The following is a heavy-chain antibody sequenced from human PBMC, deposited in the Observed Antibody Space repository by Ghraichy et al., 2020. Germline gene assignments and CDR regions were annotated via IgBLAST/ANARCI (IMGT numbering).Heavy chain of an antibody. J-gene: IGHJ4*02. Sequence: SETLSLTCTVSGGSISRSNYYWGWIRQPPGKGLEWIGSIYYSGSTYYNPSLKSRVTISMDTSKNQFSLKLSSVTAADTAVYYCARSIPYYYDSSGYYDYWGQGTLVTVSS. CDR2: IYYSGST. D-gene: IGHD3-22*01. CDR3: ARSIPYYYDSSGYYDY. V-gene: IGHV4-39*01. CDR1: GGSISRSNYY.